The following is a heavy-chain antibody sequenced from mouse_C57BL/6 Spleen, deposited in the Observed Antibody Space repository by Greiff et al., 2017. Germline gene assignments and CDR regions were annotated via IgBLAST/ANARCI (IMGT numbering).Heavy chain of an antibody. J-gene: IGHJ2*01. D-gene: IGHD3-2*02. V-gene: IGHV8-8*01. CDR2: IWWDDDK. CDR1: GFSLSTFGMG. Sequence: VMLVESGPGILQPSQSLSLTCSFSGFSLSTFGMGVGWIRQPSGKGLVWLAHIWWDDDKYSNPALESRLTNAKDTSKNQVFLKIANVDTADTATYYCAGIKPGRDSSGYDYWCQGTTLTVSS. CDR3: AGIKPGRDSSGYDY.